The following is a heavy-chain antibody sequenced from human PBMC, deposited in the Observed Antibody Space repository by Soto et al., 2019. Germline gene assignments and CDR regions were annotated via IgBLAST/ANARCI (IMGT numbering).Heavy chain of an antibody. V-gene: IGHV4-30-2*03. J-gene: IGHJ6*02. CDR2: IYYSGST. D-gene: IGHD2-2*01. Sequence: SETMSLTCAVSGGSTSSGGDSWSWIRQPPGKGLEWIGYIYYSGSTYYNPSLKSRVTISVDTSKNQFSLKLSSVTAADTAVYYCVLIVVVPGGFDMDVWGQGTTVTVSS. CDR3: VLIVVVPGGFDMDV. CDR1: GGSTSSGGDS.